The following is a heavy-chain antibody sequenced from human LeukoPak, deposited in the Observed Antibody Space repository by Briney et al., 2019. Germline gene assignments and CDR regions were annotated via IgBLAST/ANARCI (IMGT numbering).Heavy chain of an antibody. CDR3: ARGQDGIAAAGGNWFDP. Sequence: PGGSLRLSCAASGFTFSSYSMNWVRQAPGKGLEWVSYISSSGSTIYYADSVKGRFTISRDNAKNSLYLQMNSLRAEDTAVYYCARGQDGIAAAGGNWFDPWGQGTLVTVSS. J-gene: IGHJ5*02. CDR2: ISSSGSTI. V-gene: IGHV3-48*04. CDR1: GFTFSSYS. D-gene: IGHD6-13*01.